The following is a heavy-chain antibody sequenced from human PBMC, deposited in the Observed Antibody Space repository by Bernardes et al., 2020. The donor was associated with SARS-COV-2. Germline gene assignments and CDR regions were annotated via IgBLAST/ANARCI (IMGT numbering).Heavy chain of an antibody. Sequence: TLSLTCAVYGGSFSGYYWSWIRQPPGKGLEWIGEINHSGSTNYNPSLKSRVTISVDTSKNQFSLKLSSVTAADTAVYYCARVHYYGSGMRGMDVWGQGTTVTVSS. V-gene: IGHV4-34*01. CDR3: ARVHYYGSGMRGMDV. J-gene: IGHJ6*02. CDR2: INHSGST. CDR1: GGSFSGYY. D-gene: IGHD3-10*01.